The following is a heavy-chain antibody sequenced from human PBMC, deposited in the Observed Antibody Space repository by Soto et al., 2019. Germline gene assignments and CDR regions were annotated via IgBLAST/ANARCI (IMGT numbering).Heavy chain of an antibody. Sequence: QITLKESGPTLVKPTQTLTLTCTFSGFSLSTSGVGVGWIRQPPGKALEWLALIFWDDDKRYSPSLKSRLTITKVTSKNQVVLTMTNMDPVDTATYYCAHLLWNANFDYWGQGTLVTVSS. J-gene: IGHJ4*02. V-gene: IGHV2-5*02. CDR1: GFSLSTSGVG. D-gene: IGHD1-1*01. CDR2: IFWDDDK. CDR3: AHLLWNANFDY.